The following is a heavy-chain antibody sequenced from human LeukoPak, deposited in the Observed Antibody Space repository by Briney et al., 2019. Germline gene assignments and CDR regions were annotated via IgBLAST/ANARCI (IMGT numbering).Heavy chain of an antibody. J-gene: IGHJ4*02. V-gene: IGHV4-30-4*01. CDR3: AREAWERYCSGGSCYPFFDY. D-gene: IGHD2-15*01. CDR1: GGSISSGDYY. Sequence: SETLSLTCTVSGGSISSGDYYWSWIRRPPGKGLEWIGYIYYSGSTYYNPSLKSRVTISVDTSKNQFSLKLSSVTAADTAVYYCAREAWERYCSGGSCYPFFDYWGQGTLVTVSS. CDR2: IYYSGST.